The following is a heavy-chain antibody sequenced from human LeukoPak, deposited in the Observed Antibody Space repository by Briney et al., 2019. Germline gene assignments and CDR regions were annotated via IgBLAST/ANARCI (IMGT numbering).Heavy chain of an antibody. Sequence: GSLRLSCAASGFTFSSYGMHWVRQAPGKGLEWVAFIRYDGSNRYYADSVKGRFTISRDNSKNTLYLQMNSLRAEDTAVYYCANLPTQVVTDAFDIWGQGTMVTVSS. V-gene: IGHV3-30*02. CDR1: GFTFSSYG. J-gene: IGHJ3*02. D-gene: IGHD4-23*01. CDR2: IRYDGSNR. CDR3: ANLPTQVVTDAFDI.